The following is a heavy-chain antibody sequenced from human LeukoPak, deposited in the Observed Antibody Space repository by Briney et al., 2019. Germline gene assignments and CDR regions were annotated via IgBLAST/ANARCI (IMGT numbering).Heavy chain of an antibody. CDR3: ASRYSSSYAGFDI. CDR1: EYSFANYW. D-gene: IGHD6-6*01. J-gene: IGHJ3*02. Sequence: GESLKISCKGSEYSFANYWIGWVRHMPGKGLEWMGIIYPGDSDTRYSPSFQGQVTISADKSISTAYLQWSSLKAPDTAIYYCASRYSSSYAGFDIWGQGTMVTVSS. V-gene: IGHV5-51*01. CDR2: IYPGDSDT.